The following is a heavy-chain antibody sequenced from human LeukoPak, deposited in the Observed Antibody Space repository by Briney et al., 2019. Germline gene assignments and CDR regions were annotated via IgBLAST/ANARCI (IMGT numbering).Heavy chain of an antibody. CDR2: MFYTGSG. J-gene: IGHJ5*02. CDR1: GGSMSNYY. D-gene: IGHD5-18*01. Sequence: PSETLSLTCTVSGGSMSNYYWNWIRQPPGKGLEWIGYMFYTGSGKYNPSLKSRVTISVDTSKRQISLKLTSVTAADTAVYYCATNLPGYSYGYWVTWGQGTLVTVSS. CDR3: ATNLPGYSYGYWVT. V-gene: IGHV4-59*01.